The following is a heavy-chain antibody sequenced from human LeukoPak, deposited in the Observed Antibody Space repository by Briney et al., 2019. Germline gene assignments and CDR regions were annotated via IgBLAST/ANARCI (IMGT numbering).Heavy chain of an antibody. D-gene: IGHD5-24*01. CDR3: ARGRRDLDV. CDR2: PNYDGGEI. CDR1: GFTFSSYW. V-gene: IGHV3-7*05. Sequence: WVSLRLSCAASGFTFSSYWMSWVRQAPGKGLEWVASPNYDGGEIYYVDSVKGRHIICRDNDKNALYLQMNSLRAEDTAVYYCARGRRDLDVWGQGTTVSVSS. J-gene: IGHJ6*02.